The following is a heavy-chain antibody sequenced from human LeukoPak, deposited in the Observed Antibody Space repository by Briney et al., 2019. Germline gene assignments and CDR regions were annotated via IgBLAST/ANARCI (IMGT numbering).Heavy chain of an antibody. Sequence: PSETLSLTCTVSGYSISSGYYWGWIRQPPGKGLEWIGSIYHSGSTYYNPSLKSRVTISVDTSKNQFSLKLSSVTAADTAVYYCARRSLIAVAVPAGWFDPWGQGTLVTVSS. CDR3: ARRSLIAVAVPAGWFDP. J-gene: IGHJ5*02. D-gene: IGHD6-19*01. CDR1: GYSISSGYY. V-gene: IGHV4-38-2*02. CDR2: IYHSGST.